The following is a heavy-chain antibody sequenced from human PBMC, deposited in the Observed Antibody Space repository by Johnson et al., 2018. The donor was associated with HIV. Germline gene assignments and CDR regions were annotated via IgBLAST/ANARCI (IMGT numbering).Heavy chain of an antibody. CDR3: ARVSSSSSFDAFDI. D-gene: IGHD6-6*01. V-gene: IGHV3-66*02. CDR2: IYSGGST. Sequence: VQLVESGGGVVQPGRSLRLSCAASGFTFSSYAMHWVRQAPGKGLEWVSVIYSGGSTYYADSVKGRFTISRDNSKNTLYLQMNSLRAEDTAVYYCARVSSSSSFDAFDIWGQGTMVTVS. J-gene: IGHJ3*02. CDR1: GFTFSSYA.